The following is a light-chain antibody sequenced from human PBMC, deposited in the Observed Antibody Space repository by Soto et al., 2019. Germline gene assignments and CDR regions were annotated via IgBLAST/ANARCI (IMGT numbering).Light chain of an antibody. Sequence: IQMTQSPSTLSASVGDRVTITCRASHNIERWMAWYQQKPGKAPSLLIFDASTLHSGVPSRFSGSGSGTDFTLTISSLQHDDFETYYCQPYNSYSRTLGQGTKVDIK. CDR3: QPYNSYSRT. CDR1: HNIERW. CDR2: DAS. V-gene: IGKV1-5*01. J-gene: IGKJ1*01.